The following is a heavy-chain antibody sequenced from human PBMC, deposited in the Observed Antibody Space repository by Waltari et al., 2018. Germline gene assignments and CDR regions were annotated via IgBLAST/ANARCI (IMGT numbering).Heavy chain of an antibody. D-gene: IGHD1-26*01. Sequence: QLQLQESGPGLVKPSETLSLTCTVSGGSISSSSYYWGWTRQPPGKGLEWIGSIYYSGSTYYNPSLESRVTISVDTSKNQFSLKLSSVTAADTAVYYCAREWESRGYFDYWGQGTLVTVSS. V-gene: IGHV4-39*07. J-gene: IGHJ4*02. CDR2: IYYSGST. CDR3: AREWESRGYFDY. CDR1: GGSISSSSYY.